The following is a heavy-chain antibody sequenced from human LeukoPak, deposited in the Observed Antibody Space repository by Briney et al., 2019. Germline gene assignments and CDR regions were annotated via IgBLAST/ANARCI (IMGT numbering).Heavy chain of an antibody. J-gene: IGHJ6*03. D-gene: IGHD3-9*01. CDR1: GGSISSGSYY. V-gene: IGHV4-61*02. CDR2: IYTSGST. Sequence: TSETLSLTCTVSGGSISSGSYYWSWIRQPAGKGLEWIGRIYTSGSTNYNPSLKSRVTISVDTSKNQFSLKLSSVTAADTAVYYCARGVGYFDWGDYYYYYMDVWGKGTTVTISS. CDR3: ARGVGYFDWGDYYYYYMDV.